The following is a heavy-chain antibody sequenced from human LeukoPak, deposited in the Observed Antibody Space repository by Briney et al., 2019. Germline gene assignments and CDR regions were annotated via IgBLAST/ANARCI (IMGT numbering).Heavy chain of an antibody. CDR3: ATANYGDYGGAFDI. D-gene: IGHD4-17*01. CDR2: IYYSGSA. Sequence: SETLSLTCTVSGGSISSSGYYWSWIRQPPGKGLEWIGTIYYSGSAYYNPSLKTQVTISVDTSKNQFSLKLSSVTAADTAVYYCATANYGDYGGAFDIWGQGTMVTVSS. CDR1: GGSISSSGYY. J-gene: IGHJ3*02. V-gene: IGHV4-39*01.